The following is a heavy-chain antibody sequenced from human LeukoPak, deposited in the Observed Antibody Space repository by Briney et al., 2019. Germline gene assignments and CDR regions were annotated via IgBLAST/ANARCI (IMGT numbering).Heavy chain of an antibody. CDR2: IVGGDGGT. J-gene: IGHJ6*03. CDR1: GFTFSSYA. Sequence: GGSLRLSCAASGFTFSSYAMSWVRQAPGKGLEWVSGIVGGDGGTYYADSVKGRFIISRDNSKNTLYVQMNSLRAEDTAVYYCARGALYYMDVWGKGTTVTISS. V-gene: IGHV3-23*01. CDR3: ARGALYYMDV.